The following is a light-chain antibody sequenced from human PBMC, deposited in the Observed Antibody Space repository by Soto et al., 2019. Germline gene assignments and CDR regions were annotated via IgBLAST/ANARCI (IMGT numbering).Light chain of an antibody. CDR2: GAS. Sequence: EIVLTQSPATLSLSPGERATLSCRASESVTSNLAWYQQKPGQAPRLLIYGASSRATGIPDRFSGSGSGTDFTLTISRLEPEDVAVYYCQEYGSSRTFGPGTKVDIK. CDR3: QEYGSSRT. CDR1: ESVTSN. V-gene: IGKV3-20*01. J-gene: IGKJ1*01.